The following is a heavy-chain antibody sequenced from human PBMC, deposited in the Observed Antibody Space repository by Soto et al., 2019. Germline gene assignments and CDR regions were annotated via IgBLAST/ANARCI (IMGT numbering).Heavy chain of an antibody. CDR3: APSDYYEDTGTFEY. J-gene: IGHJ4*02. Sequence: QVHLVQTGGELKKPGASVKVSCKASGYSFSDFGITWVRQAPGQGLEWMGWISGKNGNTNYAQKVQGRVTLTADTSTSTAYMEMRALTSDDTATYYCAPSDYYEDTGTFEYWGQGTPVTVSS. D-gene: IGHD4-17*01. CDR2: ISGKNGNT. CDR1: GYSFSDFG. V-gene: IGHV1-18*04.